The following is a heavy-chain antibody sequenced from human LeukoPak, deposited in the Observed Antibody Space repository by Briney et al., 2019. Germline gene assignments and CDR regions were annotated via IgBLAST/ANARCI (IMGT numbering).Heavy chain of an antibody. CDR1: GFTFSSYG. D-gene: IGHD4-17*01. CDR2: ISWNSGSI. V-gene: IGHV3-9*01. J-gene: IGHJ4*02. CDR3: AKDSRATVTTSLDY. Sequence: PGGSLRLSCAASGFTFSSYGMHWVRQAPGKGLEWVSGISWNSGSIGYADSVKGRFTISRDNAKNSLYLQVNSLRAEDTALYYCAKDSRATVTTSLDYWGQGTLVTVSS.